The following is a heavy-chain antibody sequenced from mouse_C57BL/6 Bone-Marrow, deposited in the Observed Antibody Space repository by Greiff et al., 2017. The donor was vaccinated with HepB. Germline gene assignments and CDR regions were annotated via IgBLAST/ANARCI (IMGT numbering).Heavy chain of an antibody. J-gene: IGHJ1*03. D-gene: IGHD1-1*01. CDR2: FHPYNDDT. CDR1: GYTFTTYP. V-gene: IGHV1-47*01. CDR3: ARGAIYYGNWYFDV. Sequence: QVQLKESGAELVKPGASVKMSCKASGYTFTTYPIEWMKQNHGKSLEWIGNFHPYNDDTKYNEKFKGKATLTVEKSSSTVYMELSRLTSDVSAVYYCARGAIYYGNWYFDVWGTGTTVTVSS.